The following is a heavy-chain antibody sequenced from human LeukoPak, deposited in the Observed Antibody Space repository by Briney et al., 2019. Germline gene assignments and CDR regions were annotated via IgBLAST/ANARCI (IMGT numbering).Heavy chain of an antibody. Sequence: PGGSLRLSCAASGFTFSSYSMNWVRQAPGKGLEWVSSISSSSSYIYYADSVKGRFTISRDNAKNSLYLQMNSLRAEDTAVYYCATDIVVVPAALADYWGQGTLVIVSS. D-gene: IGHD2-2*01. CDR3: ATDIVVVPAALADY. CDR1: GFTFSSYS. CDR2: ISSSSSYI. J-gene: IGHJ4*02. V-gene: IGHV3-21*01.